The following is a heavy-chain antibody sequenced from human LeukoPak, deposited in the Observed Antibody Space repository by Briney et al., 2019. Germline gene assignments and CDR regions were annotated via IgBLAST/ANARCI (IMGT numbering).Heavy chain of an antibody. CDR3: ARDARPVDAIPTFDC. CDR2: INSDGKTV. V-gene: IGHV3-48*03. J-gene: IGHJ4*02. CDR1: EFTFSSYE. Sequence: PGGSLRLSCAASEFTFSSYEMNWVRQAPGKGLEWVSYINSDGKTVYYADSVKGRFTVSRDNAKKSLYLQMNSLRAEDTAVYYCARDARPVDAIPTFDCWGQGTLVAVSS. D-gene: IGHD2-8*01.